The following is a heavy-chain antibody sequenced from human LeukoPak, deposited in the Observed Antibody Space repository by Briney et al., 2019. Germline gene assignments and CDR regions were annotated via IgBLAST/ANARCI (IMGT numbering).Heavy chain of an antibody. D-gene: IGHD3-22*01. CDR3: ARGGSGSGYHYYYYYMDV. CDR1: GFTFNSFW. Sequence: GGSLRLSCAASGFTFNSFWMYWVRQVPGKGLLWVARINSDGIRTSHADSVQGRFTISGDNANNTLYLQMNSLRVEDTAVYYCARGGSGSGYHYYYYYMDVWGKGTTVTISS. CDR2: INSDGIRT. J-gene: IGHJ6*03. V-gene: IGHV3-74*01.